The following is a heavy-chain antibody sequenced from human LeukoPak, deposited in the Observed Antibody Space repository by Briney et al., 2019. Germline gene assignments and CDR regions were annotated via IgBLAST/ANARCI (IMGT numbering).Heavy chain of an antibody. CDR1: GFIFTTSA. CDR3: ARRGYSDSRGYDY. J-gene: IGHJ4*02. Sequence: GGSLRLSCEASGFIFTTSAISWVRQAPGKGLEWVSSISGDSSDIYYADSVMGRATISRDNAKNSVYLQINSLRAEDTAIYYCARRGYSDSRGYDYWGQGTLVTVSS. D-gene: IGHD3-22*01. V-gene: IGHV3-21*01. CDR2: ISGDSSDI.